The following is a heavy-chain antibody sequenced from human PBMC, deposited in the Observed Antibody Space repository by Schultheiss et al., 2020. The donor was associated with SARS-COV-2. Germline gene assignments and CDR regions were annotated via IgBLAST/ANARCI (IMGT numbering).Heavy chain of an antibody. CDR2: ISAYNGNT. CDR3: ARDAPTPYSSSSKHFDY. CDR1: GYTFTSYG. Sequence: ASVKVSCKASGYTFTSYGISWVRQAPGQGLEWMGWISAYNGNTNYAQKLQGRVTITTDKSTSTAYMELSSLRSEDTAVYYCARDAPTPYSSSSKHFDYWGQGTLVTVSS. D-gene: IGHD6-13*01. J-gene: IGHJ4*02. V-gene: IGHV1-18*01.